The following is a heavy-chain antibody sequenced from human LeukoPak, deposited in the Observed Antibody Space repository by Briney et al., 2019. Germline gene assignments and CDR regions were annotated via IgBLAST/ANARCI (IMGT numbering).Heavy chain of an antibody. CDR2: IYYSGST. J-gene: IGHJ3*02. CDR3: ASTYSYGYSYAFDI. V-gene: IGHV4-59*01. D-gene: IGHD5-18*01. CDR1: GGSISSYY. Sequence: SETLSLTCTDSGGSISSYYWSWIRQPPGKGLEWIGYIYYSGSTNYNPSLKSRVTISVDTSKNQFSLKLSSVTAADTAVYYCASTYSYGYSYAFDIWGQGTMVTVSS.